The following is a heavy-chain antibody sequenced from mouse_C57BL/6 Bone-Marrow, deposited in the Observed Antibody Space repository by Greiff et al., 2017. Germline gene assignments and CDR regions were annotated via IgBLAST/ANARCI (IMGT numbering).Heavy chain of an antibody. Sequence: VQLQQSGPELVKPGASVKISCKASGYSFTDYNMNWVKQSNGKSLEWIGVINPNYGTTSYNQKFKGKATLTVDQSSSTAYMQRNSLTSEYSAVYYCAWDGYSFWYFDVWGTGTTVTVSS. CDR2: INPNYGTT. CDR3: AWDGYSFWYFDV. D-gene: IGHD2-3*01. J-gene: IGHJ1*03. V-gene: IGHV1-39*01. CDR1: GYSFTDYN.